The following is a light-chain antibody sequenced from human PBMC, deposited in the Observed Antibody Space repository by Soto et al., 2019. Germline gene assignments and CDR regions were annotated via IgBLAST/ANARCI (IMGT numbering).Light chain of an antibody. CDR3: QQYYGIPLT. CDR1: RSLLHNSNDKNY. V-gene: IGKV4-1*01. CDR2: WAS. J-gene: IGKJ4*02. Sequence: DIVMTQCPDSLAVSLGERATIDCKSSRSLLHNSNDKNYLAWYQQKPGQPPKLLFYWASTRQSGVPERFSGSGSERDFTLTVTSLRAEDVALYYCQQYYGIPLTLGGGTQVEIK.